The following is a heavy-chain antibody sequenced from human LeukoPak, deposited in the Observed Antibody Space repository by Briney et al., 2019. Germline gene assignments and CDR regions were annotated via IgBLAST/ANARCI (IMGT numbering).Heavy chain of an antibody. CDR1: GGTISSYS. CDR2: IIPIFGTA. V-gene: IGHV1-69*05. D-gene: IGHD5-18*01. Sequence: SVKVSCKDSGGTISSYSISWVRQAPGQGLEWMGGIIPIFGTANYAQKFQGRVTITTDESTSTAYMELSSLRSEYTAVYYCAINNESGYSYGDYWGQGTLATVSS. J-gene: IGHJ4*02. CDR3: AINNESGYSYGDY.